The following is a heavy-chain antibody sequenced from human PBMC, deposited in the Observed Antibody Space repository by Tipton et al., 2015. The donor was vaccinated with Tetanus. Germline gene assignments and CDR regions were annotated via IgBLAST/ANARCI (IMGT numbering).Heavy chain of an antibody. V-gene: IGHV4-59*08. CDR1: GGSMSTYY. CDR3: ASDHGITWGGMGYYYGMDV. CDR2: VYYSGST. D-gene: IGHD3-16*01. Sequence: GMVKPSETLSLTCTVSGGSMSTYYWSWIRQPPGKGLEWIGYVYYSGSTYYNPSLKSRVTISVDTSKNQFSLSLSSVTAADTAVYYCASDHGITWGGMGYYYGMDVWGQGTTATVSS. J-gene: IGHJ6*02.